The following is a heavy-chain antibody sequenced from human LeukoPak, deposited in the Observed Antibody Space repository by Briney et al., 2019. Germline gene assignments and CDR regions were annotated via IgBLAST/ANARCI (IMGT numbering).Heavy chain of an antibody. CDR2: TYYSGST. Sequence: SETLSLTCTVSGGSIISGGYYWSWIRQHPGKGLEWIGYTYYSGSTYYNPSLKSRVTVSADTSKNQFSLKLRSVTAADTAVYYCARVTRTFYGILTGRSREGRFDYWGQGTLVTVSS. D-gene: IGHD3-9*01. V-gene: IGHV4-31*03. J-gene: IGHJ4*02. CDR3: ARVTRTFYGILTGRSREGRFDY. CDR1: GGSIISGGYY.